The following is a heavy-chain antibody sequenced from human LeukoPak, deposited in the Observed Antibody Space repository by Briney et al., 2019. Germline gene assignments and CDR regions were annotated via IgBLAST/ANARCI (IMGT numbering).Heavy chain of an antibody. J-gene: IGHJ6*02. CDR1: GYTFTSYG. D-gene: IGHD1-26*01. V-gene: IGHV1-18*01. CDR2: ISAYNGNT. CDR3: ARDSGSNLYYYYYGMDV. Sequence: GASVKVSCKASGYTFTSYGISWVRQAPGQGLEWVGWISAYNGNTNYAQKLQGRVTMTTDTSTSTAYMELRSLRSDDTAVYYCARDSGSNLYYYYYGMDVWGQGTTVTVSS.